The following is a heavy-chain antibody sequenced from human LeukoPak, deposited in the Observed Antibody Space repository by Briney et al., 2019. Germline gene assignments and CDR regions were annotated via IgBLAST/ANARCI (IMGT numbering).Heavy chain of an antibody. D-gene: IGHD3-16*02. V-gene: IGHV4-4*02. J-gene: IGHJ4*02. Sequence: SETLSLTCAVSGGSISSYNWWSWVRQPPGKGLEWIGEIYHTGTTNYNPSLRSRVTISVDESKNQFSLKLSSVTAADTAVYYCARGRPWLHYDYVWGSYRYWDYWGQGTLVTVSS. CDR2: IYHTGTT. CDR3: ARGRPWLHYDYVWGSYRYWDY. CDR1: GGSISSYNW.